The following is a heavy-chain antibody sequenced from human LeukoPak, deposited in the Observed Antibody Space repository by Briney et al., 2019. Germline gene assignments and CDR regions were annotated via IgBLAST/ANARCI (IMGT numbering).Heavy chain of an antibody. Sequence: GGSLRLSCAASEFTFSTYAMHWVRQAPGKGLEWVALISYDGSNKYYADSVKGRFTISRDNSKNTPYLQMDSLRAEDTAVYYCTRHSISSGQGAFYYYMDVWGKGTTVTVSS. CDR2: ISYDGSNK. J-gene: IGHJ6*03. V-gene: IGHV3-30-3*01. CDR1: EFTFSTYA. D-gene: IGHD6-19*01. CDR3: TRHSISSGQGAFYYYMDV.